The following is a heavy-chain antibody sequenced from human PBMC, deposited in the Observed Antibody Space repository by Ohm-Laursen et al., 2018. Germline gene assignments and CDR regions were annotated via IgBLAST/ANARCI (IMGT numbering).Heavy chain of an antibody. CDR3: AKMVGAWDFFDY. J-gene: IGHJ4*02. Sequence: SLRLSCAASGFTFDDYAMHWVRQAPGKGLEWVSGITWNSGTITYADSVKGRFTISRDNAKNSQYLQMNSLRAEDTALYYCAKMVGAWDFFDYWGQGTLVTVSS. CDR2: ITWNSGTI. D-gene: IGHD1-26*01. CDR1: GFTFDDYA. V-gene: IGHV3-9*01.